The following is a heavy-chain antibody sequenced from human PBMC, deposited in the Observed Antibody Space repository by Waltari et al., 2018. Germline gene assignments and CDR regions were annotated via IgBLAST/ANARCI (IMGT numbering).Heavy chain of an antibody. CDR1: GLTFSSYN. Sequence: EVQLVESGGGLVRPGGSLRLSCAASGLTFSSYNMNWVRQAPGEGLEWVSSIRTSSDYMHYADSVKGRFTVSRDNAKGSLYLQLNSLRAEDTAVYYCATGGWGFYLGYWGQGTLVTVSS. CDR2: IRTSSDYM. CDR3: ATGGWGFYLGY. V-gene: IGHV3-21*02. D-gene: IGHD7-27*01. J-gene: IGHJ4*02.